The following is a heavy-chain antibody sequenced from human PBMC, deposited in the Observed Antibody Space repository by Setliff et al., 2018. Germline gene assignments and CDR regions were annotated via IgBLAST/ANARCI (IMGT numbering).Heavy chain of an antibody. CDR1: GGSISNSTFY. V-gene: IGHV4-39*07. CDR3: ARNPDFLQYSFDR. Sequence: PSETLSLTCTVSGGSISNSTFYWGWIRQPPGKGLEWIGSINYYGSIFDDGTTYSTYYNPSLKSRATISIDTSKSQFSLKLSSMTAADTALYYCARNPDFLQYSFDRGGRGTLVTVSS. J-gene: IGHJ2*01. D-gene: IGHD5-12*01. CDR2: INYYGSIFDDGTTYST.